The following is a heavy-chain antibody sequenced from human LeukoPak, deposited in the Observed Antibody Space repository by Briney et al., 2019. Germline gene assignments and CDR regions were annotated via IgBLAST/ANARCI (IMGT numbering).Heavy chain of an antibody. CDR2: MNPNSGNT. CDR1: GYTFTSYD. CDR3: AREDYYGSGRPKPNYGMDV. D-gene: IGHD3-10*01. J-gene: IGHJ6*02. V-gene: IGHV1-8*02. Sequence: ASVKVSCKASGYTFTSYDINWVRQATGQGLEWMGWMNPNSGNTGYAQKLQGRVTMTTDTSTSTAYMELSSLRSEDTAVYYCAREDYYGSGRPKPNYGMDVWGQGTTVTVSS.